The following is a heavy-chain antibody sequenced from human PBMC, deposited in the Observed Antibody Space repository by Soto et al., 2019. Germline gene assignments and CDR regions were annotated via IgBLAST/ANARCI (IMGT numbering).Heavy chain of an antibody. D-gene: IGHD1-26*01. CDR2: IYYSGST. CDR1: GGSISSYY. CDR3: ARLVSPIPYYYYYYMDV. Sequence: PSETLSLTCTVSGGSISSYYWSWIRQPPGKGLEWIGYIYYSGSTNYNPSLKSRVTISVDTSKNQFSLKLSSVTAADTAVYYCARLVSPIPYYYYYYMDVWGKGTTVTVS. V-gene: IGHV4-59*08. J-gene: IGHJ6*03.